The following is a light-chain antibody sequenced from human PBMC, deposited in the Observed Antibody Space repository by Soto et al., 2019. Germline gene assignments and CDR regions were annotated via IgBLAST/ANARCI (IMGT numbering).Light chain of an antibody. CDR1: SSDVGAYNY. Sequence: QSALTQPASVSGSPGQSITISCTGTSSDVGAYNYVSWYQHHPGKAPKLMMYEVSNRPSGVSNRFSGSKSGNTASLTIFGLQAEDEADYYCSSYTRSSTRVFGGGTKVTVL. CDR3: SSYTRSSTRV. J-gene: IGLJ3*02. CDR2: EVS. V-gene: IGLV2-14*01.